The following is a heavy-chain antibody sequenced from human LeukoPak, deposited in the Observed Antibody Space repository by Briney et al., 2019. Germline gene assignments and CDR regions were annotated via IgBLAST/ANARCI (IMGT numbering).Heavy chain of an antibody. CDR2: IYHSGTA. J-gene: IGHJ4*02. Sequence: SQTLSLTCTVSGGSLSSGHYYWSWIRQPPGRGLEWIGYIYHSGTAYYNPSLKSRVSISVDSSSNQFSLKLSSVTAADTAVYYCARVTPQVTIDYWGQGTLVTVSS. D-gene: IGHD4-17*01. CDR3: ARVTPQVTIDY. V-gene: IGHV4-30-2*01. CDR1: GGSLSSGHYY.